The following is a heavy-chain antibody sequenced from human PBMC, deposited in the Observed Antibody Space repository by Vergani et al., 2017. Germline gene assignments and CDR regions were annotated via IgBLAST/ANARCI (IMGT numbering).Heavy chain of an antibody. Sequence: EVQLLESGGGLVQPGGSLRLSCAASGFTFSSYAMSWVRQAPGKGLEWVSGISGSGGGTDYADSVKGRFTISRDNSRNTLWLQINSLRAEDTAVYYCAKSGLNYCGGDCYFGYWGKGTLVTVSS. CDR1: GFTFSSYA. CDR2: ISGSGGGT. J-gene: IGHJ4*02. V-gene: IGHV3-23*01. CDR3: AKSGLNYCGGDCYFGY. D-gene: IGHD2-21*02.